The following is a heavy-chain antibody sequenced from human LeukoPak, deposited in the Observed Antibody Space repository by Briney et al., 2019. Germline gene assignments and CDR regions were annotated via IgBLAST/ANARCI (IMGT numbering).Heavy chain of an antibody. Sequence: ASVKVSCKASGGTFSSYAISWVRQAPGQGLEWMGGIIPIFGIANYAQKFQGRVTITADESTSTAYMEVSSLRSEDTAVYYCARVSRTSMVRGIITFDYWGRGTLVTVSS. CDR3: ARVSRTSMVRGIITFDY. CDR1: GGTFSSYA. CDR2: IIPIFGIA. J-gene: IGHJ4*02. D-gene: IGHD3-10*01. V-gene: IGHV1-69*01.